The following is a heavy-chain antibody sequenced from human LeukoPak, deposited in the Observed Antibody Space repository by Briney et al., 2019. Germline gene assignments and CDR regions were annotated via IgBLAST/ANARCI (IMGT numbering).Heavy chain of an antibody. CDR3: ARVSFCPRCHFDY. D-gene: IGHD2/OR15-2a*01. Sequence: PGGSPRLSCAASGFXFSSYWMHWVRQAPGKGLVWVARISPDGSSALSADSVRGRFTISRDNADNTLYLQLNSLRAEDTAVYYCARVSFCPRCHFDYWGQGTLVTVSS. CDR1: GFXFSSYW. CDR2: ISPDGSSA. V-gene: IGHV3-74*03. J-gene: IGHJ4*02.